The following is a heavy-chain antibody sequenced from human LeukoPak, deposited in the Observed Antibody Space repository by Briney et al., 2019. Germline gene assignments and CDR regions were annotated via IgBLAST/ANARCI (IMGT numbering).Heavy chain of an antibody. CDR1: GFTFNTYA. V-gene: IGHV3-23*01. CDR3: AKTTVGYSSGRYPGWPADC. Sequence: GGSLRLSCEASGFTFNTYAIYWGRQAPGEGVERGSGICGSGGFTYYTASVKGRFTISRDNSNTPVYLQINSLTADDTAVYYCAKTTVGYSSGRYPGWPADCWGQGTLVTVS. J-gene: IGHJ4*02. CDR2: ICGSGGFT. D-gene: IGHD6-19*01.